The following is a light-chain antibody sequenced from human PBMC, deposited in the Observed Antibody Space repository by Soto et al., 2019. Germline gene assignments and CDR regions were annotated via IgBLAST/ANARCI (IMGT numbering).Light chain of an antibody. J-gene: IGKJ1*01. Sequence: EIVLTQSPGTLSSSPGARATLSCRASQSVDRNYLAWYQQKPGQAPRLLIHGASTRATGIPDRFSGTGSGTDFTLTISRLEPEDFAVYYCQQCRGSRTFGQGTKVDIK. CDR3: QQCRGSRT. V-gene: IGKV3-20*01. CDR2: GAS. CDR1: QSVDRNY.